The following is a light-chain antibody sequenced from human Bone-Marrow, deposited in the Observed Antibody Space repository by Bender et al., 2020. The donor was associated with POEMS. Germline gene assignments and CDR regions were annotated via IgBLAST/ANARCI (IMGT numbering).Light chain of an antibody. CDR3: AAWDAVLSGGV. CDR2: SDN. V-gene: IGLV1-44*01. Sequence: QSVLTQPPSASGTPGQRVTISCSGSNSNIGTNAVNWYQQFPGTAPKLLIYSDNQRPSGVPDRFYAFKSGTSASLAISGLQSEDGADYYCAAWDAVLSGGVFGGGTKLTVL. CDR1: NSNIGTNA. J-gene: IGLJ3*02.